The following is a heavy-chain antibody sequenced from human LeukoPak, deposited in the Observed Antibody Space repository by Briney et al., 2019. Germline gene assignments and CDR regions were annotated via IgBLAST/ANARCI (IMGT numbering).Heavy chain of an antibody. Sequence: GGSLRLSCVASGSTFSKYGMHWVRQAPGQGLEWVTFIRYDGSNKYYADSVKGRFTISRDNSKNTLYLQMNSLRAEDTAVYYCARRYRYSGSYGMDVWGQGTTVTVSS. D-gene: IGHD1-26*01. CDR1: GSTFSKYG. CDR2: IRYDGSNK. CDR3: ARRYRYSGSYGMDV. V-gene: IGHV3-33*01. J-gene: IGHJ6*02.